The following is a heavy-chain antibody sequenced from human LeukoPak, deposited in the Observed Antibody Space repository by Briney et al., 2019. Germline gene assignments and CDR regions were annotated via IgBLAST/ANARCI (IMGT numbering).Heavy chain of an antibody. CDR2: IYYSGDT. V-gene: IGHV4-59*12. J-gene: IGHJ4*02. CDR1: GGSISSYY. D-gene: IGHD6-19*01. Sequence: SSETLSLTCTVSGGSISSYYWSWIRQPPGKGLEWIGSIYYSGDTYYNPSLKSRVTISVDTSKNQFSLKLSSVTAADTAVYYCARDSSGWSSLDYWGQGTLVTVSS. CDR3: ARDSSGWSSLDY.